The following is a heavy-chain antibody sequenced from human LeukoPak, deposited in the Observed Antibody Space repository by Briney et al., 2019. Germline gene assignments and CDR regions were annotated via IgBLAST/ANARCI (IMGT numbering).Heavy chain of an antibody. Sequence: ETLSLTCTVSGGSISSYYWSWIRQPAGKGLEWIGRIHTSGSTNYNPSLKSRVSMSVDTSKNQFSLKVTSVTAADTAVYYCARAWQWLPLDSWGQGTLVTVSS. CDR2: IHTSGST. D-gene: IGHD6-19*01. CDR1: GGSISSYY. V-gene: IGHV4-4*07. CDR3: ARAWQWLPLDS. J-gene: IGHJ4*02.